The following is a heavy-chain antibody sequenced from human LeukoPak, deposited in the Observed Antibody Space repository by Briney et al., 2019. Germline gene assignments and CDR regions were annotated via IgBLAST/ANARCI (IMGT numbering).Heavy chain of an antibody. V-gene: IGHV4-4*09. CDR2: VCDIASI. J-gene: IGHJ4*02. CDR1: AGSISSYY. Sequence: SETLSRTCTVAAGSISSYYWSWIRQPPGKGLEWIAYVCDIASINYNPSLKSRVTRSLDTSKNQFSLALSSVTAADTDVYYCARCGYSYGSTCNFDYWGQGTLVTVSS. CDR3: ARCGYSYGSTCNFDY. D-gene: IGHD5-18*01.